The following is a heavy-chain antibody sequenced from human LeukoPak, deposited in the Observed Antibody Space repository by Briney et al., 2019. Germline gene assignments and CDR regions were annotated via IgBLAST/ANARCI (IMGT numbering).Heavy chain of an antibody. CDR3: AKDLSSSRLSFDD. J-gene: IGHJ4*02. D-gene: IGHD6-6*01. V-gene: IGHV3-33*06. Sequence: GGSLSLSCAASGFTFSSYAMQWVRQAPGKGLEWVALIWYDGSKKYYADSVKGRFTISRDNSKNTLFLQMNSLRAEDTAVYYSAKDLSSSRLSFDDWGQGTLVTVSS. CDR2: IWYDGSKK. CDR1: GFTFSSYA.